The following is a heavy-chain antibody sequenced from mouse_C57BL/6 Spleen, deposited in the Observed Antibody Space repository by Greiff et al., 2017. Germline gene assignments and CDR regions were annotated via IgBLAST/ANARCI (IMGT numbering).Heavy chain of an antibody. CDR2: INPSSGYT. Sequence: QVQLQQSGAELARPGASVKMSCKASGYTFTSYTMHWVKQRPGQGLEWIGYINPSSGYTKYNQKFKDKATLTADKSSSTAYMQLSSLTSEDSAVYYCARGRGGDCFDYWGQGTTLTVSS. CDR3: ARGRGGDCFDY. J-gene: IGHJ2*01. CDR1: GYTFTSYT. D-gene: IGHD1-1*02. V-gene: IGHV1-4*01.